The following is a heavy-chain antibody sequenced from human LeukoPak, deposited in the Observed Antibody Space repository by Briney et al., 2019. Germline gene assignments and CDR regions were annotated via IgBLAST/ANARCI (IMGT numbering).Heavy chain of an antibody. Sequence: SETLSLTCTVSGGSISSGGYYWSWIRQHPGKGLEWIGYIYYSGNTYYNPSLKSRVTISVDTSKNQFSLKLSSVTAADTAVYYCARLAENSSGPYFDYWGQGTLVTVSS. CDR1: GGSISSGGYY. D-gene: IGHD3-22*01. J-gene: IGHJ4*02. CDR2: IYYSGNT. CDR3: ARLAENSSGPYFDY. V-gene: IGHV4-31*03.